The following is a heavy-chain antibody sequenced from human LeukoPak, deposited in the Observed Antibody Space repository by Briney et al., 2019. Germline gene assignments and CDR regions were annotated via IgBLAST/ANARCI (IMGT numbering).Heavy chain of an antibody. CDR1: GFTFRDYY. CDR3: ASKQWLVSDFDY. CDR2: IRSTGSST. D-gene: IGHD6-19*01. J-gene: IGHJ4*02. V-gene: IGHV3-11*04. Sequence: PGGSLRLSCTASGFTFRDYYVTWIRQAPGKGLEWVSYIRSTGSSTAYADSVKGRFAISRDNAKNSLYLQMNSLRAEDTAVYYCASKQWLVSDFDYWGQGTLVTVSS.